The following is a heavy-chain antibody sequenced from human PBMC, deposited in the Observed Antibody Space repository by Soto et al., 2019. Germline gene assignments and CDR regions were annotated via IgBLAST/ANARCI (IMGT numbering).Heavy chain of an antibody. V-gene: IGHV1-2*04. CDR2: INPNSGGT. Sequence: ASVKVSCKASGYTFTGYYMHWVRQAPGQGLEWMGWINPNSGGTNYAQKFQGWVTMTRDTSISTAYMELSRLRSDDTAVYYCAREVRYSYGYYYGMDVWGQGXTVTVYS. CDR1: GYTFTGYY. CDR3: AREVRYSYGYYYGMDV. J-gene: IGHJ6*02. D-gene: IGHD5-18*01.